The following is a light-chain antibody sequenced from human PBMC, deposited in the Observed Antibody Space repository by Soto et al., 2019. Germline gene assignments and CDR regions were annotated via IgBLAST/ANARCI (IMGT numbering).Light chain of an antibody. CDR1: QSLVYIDGNTY. CDR2: KVS. Sequence: DFVMTQSPLSLPVTLGQPASISCRSSQSLVYIDGNTYLHWFQQRPGQSPRRLIYKVSNRDSGVPDRFSGSGSGTYFTLKTSRVEAEDVGVYYCMQGTHWPRTFGQGTKVDIK. CDR3: MQGTHWPRT. J-gene: IGKJ1*01. V-gene: IGKV2-30*01.